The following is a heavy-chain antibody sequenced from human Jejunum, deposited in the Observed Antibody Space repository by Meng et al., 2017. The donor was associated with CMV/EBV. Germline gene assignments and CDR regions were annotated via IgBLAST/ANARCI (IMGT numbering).Heavy chain of an antibody. V-gene: IGHV4-61*01. J-gene: IGHJ6*02. CDR3: ATYCTSASCYGDSAGGMEF. D-gene: IGHD2-2*01. Sequence: GTYYWTWIRQYPGGGLEWIGYIFNTGSTNYHPSLKSRVTISRDTSKNQFSLNLRSVTAADTAVYYCATYCTSASCYGDSAGGMEFWGQGTTVTVSS. CDR1: GTYY. CDR2: IFNTGST.